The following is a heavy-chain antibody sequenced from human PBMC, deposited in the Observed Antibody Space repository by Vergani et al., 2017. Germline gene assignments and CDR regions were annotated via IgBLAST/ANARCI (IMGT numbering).Heavy chain of an antibody. CDR3: ARGGGTMIVGAIYAFDI. J-gene: IGHJ3*02. CDR1: GGSFSGYY. D-gene: IGHD3-22*01. V-gene: IGHV4-34*01. CDR2: INHSGST. Sequence: QVQLQQWGAGLLKPSETLSLTCAVYGGSFSGYYWSWIRQPPGKGLEWIGEINHSGSTNYNPSLKSRVTISVDTSKNQFSLKLSSVTAADTAVYYCARGGGTMIVGAIYAFDIWGQGTMVTVSS.